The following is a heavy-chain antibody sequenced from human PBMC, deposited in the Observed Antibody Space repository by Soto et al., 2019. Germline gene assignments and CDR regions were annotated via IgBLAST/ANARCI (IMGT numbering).Heavy chain of an antibody. Sequence: EVQLVESGGGLVQPGGSLRLSCTASGFTFSSYSMNWVRQAPGKGLEWVSYISSSSTTIYYADSVKGRFTISRDNAKNSLYLQMNSLRAEDTAVYYCAPHSGYYDYWGQGTLFTVSS. D-gene: IGHD3-22*01. J-gene: IGHJ4*02. V-gene: IGHV3-48*01. CDR2: ISSSSTTI. CDR3: APHSGYYDY. CDR1: GFTFSSYS.